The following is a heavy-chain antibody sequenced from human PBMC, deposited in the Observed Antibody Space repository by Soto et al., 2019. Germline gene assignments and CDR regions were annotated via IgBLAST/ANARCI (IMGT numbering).Heavy chain of an antibody. CDR3: TKSGGRYVNTAYYGRDYDW. D-gene: IGHD5-18*01. Sequence: SETLSLTCTVSGGSMNNYYWSWVRQAPGKGLRYIGYISYMGTTNYNPSLKSRVTISVDTSKNPFSLKLTSVTASHTALYYCTKSGGRYVNTAYYGRDYDWWSRGXLVTVSS. CDR1: GGSMNNYY. V-gene: IGHV4-59*01. J-gene: IGHJ4*02. CDR2: ISYMGTT.